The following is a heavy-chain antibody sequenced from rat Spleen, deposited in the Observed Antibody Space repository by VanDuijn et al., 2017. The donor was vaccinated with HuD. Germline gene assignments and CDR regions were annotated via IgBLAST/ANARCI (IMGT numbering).Heavy chain of an antibody. CDR1: GFTFSNYD. V-gene: IGHV5-25*01. Sequence: EVQLVESGGGLVQPGRSLKLSCAASGFTFSNYDMAWVRQAPTKGLEWVASISPSGGSTYYRDSVKGRFTISRDNAKSTLTLQMNSLRSEDTATYFCAARGYTPRDNFDYWGQGVMVTVSS. CDR2: ISPSGGST. CDR3: AARGYTPRDNFDY. D-gene: IGHD1-11*01. J-gene: IGHJ2*01.